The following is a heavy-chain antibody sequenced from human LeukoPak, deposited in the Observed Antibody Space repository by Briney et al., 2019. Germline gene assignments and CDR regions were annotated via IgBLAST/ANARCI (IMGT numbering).Heavy chain of an antibody. CDR3: ARDLSGVLDWFDP. Sequence: SETLSLTCTVSGGSIRSYYWSWIRQPAGKGLEWIGRIYTSGSTNYNPSLKSRVTISVDKSKNQFSLKLSSVTAADTAVYYCARDLSGVLDWFDPWGQGTLVTVSS. D-gene: IGHD3-16*02. J-gene: IGHJ5*02. CDR2: IYTSGST. CDR1: GGSIRSYY. V-gene: IGHV4-4*07.